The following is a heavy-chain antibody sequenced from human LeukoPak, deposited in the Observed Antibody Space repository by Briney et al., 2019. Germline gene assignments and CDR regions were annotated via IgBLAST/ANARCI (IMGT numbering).Heavy chain of an antibody. CDR2: INPNSGGT. CDR3: ARALYQRQQLDCGY. CDR1: GYTFTGYY. V-gene: IGHV1-2*02. J-gene: IGHJ4*02. Sequence: ASVKVSCKASGYTFTGYYTHWVRQAPGQGLEWMGWINPNSGGTNYAQKFQGRVTMTRDTSISTAYMELSRLRSDDTAVYYCARALYQRQQLDCGYWGQGTLVTVSS. D-gene: IGHD6-13*01.